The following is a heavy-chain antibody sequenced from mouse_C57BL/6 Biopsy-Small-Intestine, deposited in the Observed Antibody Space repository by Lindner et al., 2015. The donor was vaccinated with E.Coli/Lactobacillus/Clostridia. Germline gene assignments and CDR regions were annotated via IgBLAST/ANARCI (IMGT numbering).Heavy chain of an antibody. Sequence: VQLQESGAELVKPGASVKLSCTASGFNIKDYYMHWVKQRTEQGLEWIGRIDPNSGGTKYNEKFKSKATLTVDKPSSTAYMQLSSLTSEDSAVYYCARAGYAMDYWGQGTSVTVSS. CDR2: IDPNSGGT. CDR1: GFNIKDYY. J-gene: IGHJ4*01. V-gene: IGHV1-72*01. CDR3: ARAGYAMDY.